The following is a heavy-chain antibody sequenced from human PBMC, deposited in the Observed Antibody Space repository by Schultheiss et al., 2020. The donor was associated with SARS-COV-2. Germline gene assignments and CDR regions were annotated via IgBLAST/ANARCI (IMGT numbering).Heavy chain of an antibody. J-gene: IGHJ6*03. D-gene: IGHD4-17*01. CDR2: ISAYNGNT. CDR1: GGTFSSYA. Sequence: ASVKVSCKASGGTFSSYAISWVRQAPGQGLEWMGWISAYNGNTNYAQKLQGRVTMTTDTSTSTAYMELRSLRSDDTAVYYCARGPYGDYGSNYYYYMDVWGKGTTVTVSS. CDR3: ARGPYGDYGSNYYYYMDV. V-gene: IGHV1-18*01.